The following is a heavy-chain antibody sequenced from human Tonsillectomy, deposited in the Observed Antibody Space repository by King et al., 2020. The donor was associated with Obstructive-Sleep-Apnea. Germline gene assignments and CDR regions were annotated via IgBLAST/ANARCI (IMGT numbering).Heavy chain of an antibody. D-gene: IGHD3-10*01. CDR3: ARAGSGTYPPAWWFDT. CDR2: MNPNSGNT. Sequence: QLVQSGAEVKKPGASVKVSCKASGYTFSSYDINWVRQATGQGLEWMGWMNPNSGNTGYAQKFQGRVTMTRNNSISTAYMELSSLRSEETAVYYYARAGSGTYPPAWWFDTWGQGTRVTVSS. J-gene: IGHJ5*02. V-gene: IGHV1-8*01. CDR1: GYTFSSYD.